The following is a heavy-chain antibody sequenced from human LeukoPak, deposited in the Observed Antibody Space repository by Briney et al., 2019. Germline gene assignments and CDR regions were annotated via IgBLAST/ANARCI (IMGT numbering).Heavy chain of an antibody. V-gene: IGHV5-51*01. J-gene: IGHJ6*02. CDR1: GYSFTSYW. CDR2: IYPGDSDT. D-gene: IGHD2-21*02. Sequence: GDSLKISCKGSGYSFTSYWIGWVRQMPGKGLEWMGIIYPGDSDTRYSPSFQGQVTISADKSISTAYLQWSSLKASGTAMYYCARGYCGGDCYSLAYYYYYGMDVWGQGTTVTVSS. CDR3: ARGYCGGDCYSLAYYYYYGMDV.